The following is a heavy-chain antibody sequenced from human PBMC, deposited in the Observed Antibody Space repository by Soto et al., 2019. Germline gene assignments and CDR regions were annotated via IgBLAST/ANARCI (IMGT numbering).Heavy chain of an antibody. J-gene: IGHJ6*02. CDR1: GYTFTSYG. V-gene: IGHV1-18*01. D-gene: IGHD2-21*02. CDR3: DREGDVPYYYYGIDV. CDR2: ISGYNGKT. Sequence: QVQLVQSGGEVRKPGASVTVSCKASGYTFTSYGISWVRQAPGQRLEWMGWISGYNGKTNYAQKVQDRVTMTTDTSTRTVNLEQRSLRFVDTDEYYCDREGDVPYYYYGIDVWGQGTTVTVSS.